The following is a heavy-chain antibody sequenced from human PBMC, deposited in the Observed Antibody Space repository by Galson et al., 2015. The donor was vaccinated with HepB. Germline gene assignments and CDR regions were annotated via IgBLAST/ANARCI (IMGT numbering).Heavy chain of an antibody. CDR2: ISYDGSNK. Sequence: SLRLSCAASGFTFSSYAMHWVRQAPGKGLEWVAVISYDGSNKYYADSVKGRFTISRDNSKNTLYLQMNSLRAEDTAVYYCARGGGYCSSTSCYIGGDYFDYWGQGTLVTVSS. CDR1: GFTFSSYA. D-gene: IGHD2-2*02. J-gene: IGHJ4*02. V-gene: IGHV3-30-3*01. CDR3: ARGGGYCSSTSCYIGGDYFDY.